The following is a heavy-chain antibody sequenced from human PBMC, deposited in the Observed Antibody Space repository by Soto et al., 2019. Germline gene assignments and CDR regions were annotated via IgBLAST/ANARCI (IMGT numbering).Heavy chain of an antibody. CDR1: GYTFTSYA. Sequence: VASVKVSCKTPGYTFTSYAMHWVRQAPGQRLEWMGWINAGNGNTKYSQKFQGRVTITRDTSASTAYMKLSSLRSEDTAAYYCASDYDSSGFFDYWGQGTLVTVSS. J-gene: IGHJ4*02. CDR3: ASDYDSSGFFDY. V-gene: IGHV1-3*01. D-gene: IGHD3-22*01. CDR2: INAGNGNT.